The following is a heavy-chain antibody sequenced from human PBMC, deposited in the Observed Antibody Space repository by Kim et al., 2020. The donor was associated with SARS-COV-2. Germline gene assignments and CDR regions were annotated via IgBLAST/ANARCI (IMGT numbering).Heavy chain of an antibody. CDR1: GFSFSLYT. CDR3: TSVGKVGVCG. CDR2: LRGGTP. Sequence: GGSLRLSCTASGFSFSLYTMNWVRQAPGKGPEWVASLRGGTPYYVDSVTGRFTITRYNAKNSVYLQMNVLTVEDTGVYYCTSVGKVGVCGWGQGTLVTVSS. D-gene: IGHD3-16*01. V-gene: IGHV3-21*06. J-gene: IGHJ1*01.